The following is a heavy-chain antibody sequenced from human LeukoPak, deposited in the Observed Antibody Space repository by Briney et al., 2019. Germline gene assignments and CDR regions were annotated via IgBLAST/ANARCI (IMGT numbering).Heavy chain of an antibody. CDR3: ATREACSGPTCYGLSF. V-gene: IGHV3-7*03. CDR2: INHNGNVN. CDR1: GFTFSSYW. J-gene: IGHJ3*01. Sequence: GGSLRLSCAASGFTFSSYWMNWARQAPGKGLEWVASINHNGNVNYYVDSVKGRFTISRDNAKNSLYLQMSNLRAEDTAVYFCATREACSGPTCYGLSFWGQGTMVTVSS. D-gene: IGHD2-15*01.